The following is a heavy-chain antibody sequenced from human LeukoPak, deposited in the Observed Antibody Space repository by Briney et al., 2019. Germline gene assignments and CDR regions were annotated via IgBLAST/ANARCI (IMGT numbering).Heavy chain of an antibody. CDR1: GGTFSNYA. D-gene: IGHD4-17*01. J-gene: IGHJ5*02. Sequence: SVKVSCKASGGTFSNYAISWVRQAPGQGLEWMGGIIPIFGTANYAQKFHGRVTITTDESTSTAYMELSSLKSEDTAVYYCARDGGGGVDYGDYVSDWFDPWGQGTLVTVSS. CDR3: ARDGGGGVDYGDYVSDWFDP. CDR2: IIPIFGTA. V-gene: IGHV1-69*05.